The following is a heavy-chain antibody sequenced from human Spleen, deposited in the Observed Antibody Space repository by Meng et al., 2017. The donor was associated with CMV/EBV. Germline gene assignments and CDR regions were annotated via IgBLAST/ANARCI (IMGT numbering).Heavy chain of an antibody. CDR1: GFTFSSYE. Sequence: GGSLRLSCAASGFTFSSYEMNWVRQAPGKGLEWVSYISSSGSTIYYADSVKGRFTISRDNAKNSLYLQMNSLRAEDTAVYYCAREGSSLFDYWGQGTLVTVSS. J-gene: IGHJ4*02. CDR3: AREGSSLFDY. V-gene: IGHV3-48*03. D-gene: IGHD1-26*01. CDR2: ISSSGSTI.